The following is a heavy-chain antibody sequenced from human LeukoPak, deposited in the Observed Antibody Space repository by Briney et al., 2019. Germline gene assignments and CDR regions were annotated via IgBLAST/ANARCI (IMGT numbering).Heavy chain of an antibody. J-gene: IGHJ5*02. V-gene: IGHV4-34*01. CDR3: ARSSPWDNWFDP. CDR1: GGSFSGYY. Sequence: SETLSLTCAVYGGSFSGYYWSWIRQPPGKGPEWIGEINHSGGTNYNPSLKSRVTISVDTSKNQFSLKLSSVTAADTAVYYCARSSPWDNWFDPWGQGTLVTVSS. D-gene: IGHD1-26*01. CDR2: INHSGGT.